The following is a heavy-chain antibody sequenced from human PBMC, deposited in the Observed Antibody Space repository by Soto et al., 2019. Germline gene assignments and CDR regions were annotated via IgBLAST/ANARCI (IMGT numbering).Heavy chain of an antibody. J-gene: IGHJ4*02. D-gene: IGHD3-10*01. Sequence: ASVKVSCKASGYTFTNYGISWVRQAPGQGLEWMGWISAYNDNTNYAQKLQGRVTMTTDTSTSTVYMELRSLRSDDTAVYYCARSGLYGSGSRPYYFDYWGQGTLVTVSS. CDR1: GYTFTNYG. V-gene: IGHV1-18*01. CDR3: ARSGLYGSGSRPYYFDY. CDR2: ISAYNDNT.